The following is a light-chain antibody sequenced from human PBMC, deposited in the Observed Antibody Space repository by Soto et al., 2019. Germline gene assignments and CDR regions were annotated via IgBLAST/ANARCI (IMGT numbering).Light chain of an antibody. CDR2: DVS. V-gene: IGLV2-14*01. Sequence: QSALTQPASVSGSPGQSITISCTGTSSDVGGYDYVSWYQQHPGKAPKLMIYDVSNRPSGVSNRFSGSKSGNTASLTISGLQAEDEADYYCRSYTSSSTHVVFGGVTKVTVL. CDR1: SSDVGGYDY. CDR3: RSYTSSSTHVV. J-gene: IGLJ2*01.